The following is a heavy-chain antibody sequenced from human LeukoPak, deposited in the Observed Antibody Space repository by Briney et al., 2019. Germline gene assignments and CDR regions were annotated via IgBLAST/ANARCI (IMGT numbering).Heavy chain of an antibody. D-gene: IGHD6-13*01. CDR2: ISSSSSYI. V-gene: IGHV3-21*01. CDR1: GFTFSSYA. J-gene: IGHJ4*02. Sequence: GGSLRLSCAASGFTFSSYAMSWVRQAPGKGLEWVSSISSSSSYIYYADSVKGRFTISRDNAKNSLYLQMNSLRAEDTAVYYCAGGGIAAPRRWGQGTLVTVSS. CDR3: AGGGIAAPRR.